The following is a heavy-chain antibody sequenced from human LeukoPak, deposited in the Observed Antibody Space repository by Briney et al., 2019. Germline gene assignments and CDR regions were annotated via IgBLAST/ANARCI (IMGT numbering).Heavy chain of an antibody. D-gene: IGHD5-12*01. CDR2: IYYSGST. J-gene: IGHJ5*02. CDR3: ARDLSVDPLTAA. V-gene: IGHV4-39*07. Sequence: SETLSLTSTVSGGSISSSSYYWGWIRQPPGKGLEWIGSIYYSGSTYYNPSLKSRVTISVDTSKNQFSLKLISVTAADTAVYYCARDLSVDPLTAAWGQGTLVTVSS. CDR1: GGSISSSSYY.